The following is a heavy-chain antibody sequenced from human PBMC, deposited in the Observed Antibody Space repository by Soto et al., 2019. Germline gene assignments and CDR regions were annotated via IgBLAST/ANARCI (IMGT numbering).Heavy chain of an antibody. J-gene: IGHJ4*02. CDR1: GGSISSSSYY. V-gene: IGHV4-39*01. Sequence: SETLSLTCTVSGGSISSSSYYWGWIRQPPGKGLEWIGSIYYSGSTYYNPSLKSRVTISVDTSKNQFSLKLSSVTAADTAVYYCASQGGTVVVPAAMEIDYWGQGTLVTVSS. CDR2: IYYSGST. D-gene: IGHD2-2*01. CDR3: ASQGGTVVVPAAMEIDY.